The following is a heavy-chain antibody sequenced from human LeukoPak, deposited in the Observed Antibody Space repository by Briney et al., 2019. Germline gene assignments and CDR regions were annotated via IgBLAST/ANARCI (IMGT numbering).Heavy chain of an antibody. CDR1: GYTFTGYY. J-gene: IGHJ5*02. D-gene: IGHD1-7*01. V-gene: IGHV1-2*02. CDR3: ARDPGVTGTTFWFDP. Sequence: ASVKVSCKASGYTFTGYYMHWVRQAPGQGLEWMGWINPNSGGTNYAQKFQGRVTMTRDTSISTAYMELSRLRSDDTAVYYCARDPGVTGTTFWFDPWGQGTLVTVSS. CDR2: INPNSGGT.